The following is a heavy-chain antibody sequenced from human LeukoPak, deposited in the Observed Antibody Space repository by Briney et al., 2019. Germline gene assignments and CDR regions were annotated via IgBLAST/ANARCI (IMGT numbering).Heavy chain of an antibody. Sequence: GGSLRLSCVASGFTFSSYWMTWVRQAPGKGLEWVANIKQDGSEKYYVDSVKGRFTISRDNAKNSLYLQMNSLRAEDTAVYYCARVVNVGRSPFDYWGQGTLVTVSS. CDR2: IKQDGSEK. D-gene: IGHD3/OR15-3a*01. J-gene: IGHJ4*02. V-gene: IGHV3-7*01. CDR3: ARVVNVGRSPFDY. CDR1: GFTFSSYW.